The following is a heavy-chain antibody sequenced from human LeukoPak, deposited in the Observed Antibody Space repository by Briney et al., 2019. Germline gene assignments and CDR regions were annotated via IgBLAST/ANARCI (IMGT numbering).Heavy chain of an antibody. CDR3: ARGRYCSDGNCYHNWFDP. CDR2: INPNSGGT. V-gene: IGHV1-2*02. Sequence: ASVKVSCKASGYTFTVYYMHWVRQAPGQGPEWMGWINPNSGGTDYAQKFQGRVTMTRDTSINTAYMEVISLRPDDTAVYYCARGRYCSDGNCYHNWFDPWGQGTLVIVSS. CDR1: GYTFTVYY. D-gene: IGHD2-15*01. J-gene: IGHJ5*02.